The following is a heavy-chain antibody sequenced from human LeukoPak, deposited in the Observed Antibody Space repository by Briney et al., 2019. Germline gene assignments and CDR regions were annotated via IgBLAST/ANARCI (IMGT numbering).Heavy chain of an antibody. V-gene: IGHV3-21*01. J-gene: IGHJ4*02. Sequence: GGSLRLSCAASGFTVSSNYMSWVRQAPGKGLEWVSSISSSSSYIYYADSMKGRFTISRDNAKNSLYLQMNSLRAEDTAVYYCARENYESLGCWGQGTLVTVSS. CDR3: ARENYESLGC. D-gene: IGHD3-22*01. CDR1: GFTVSSNY. CDR2: ISSSSSYI.